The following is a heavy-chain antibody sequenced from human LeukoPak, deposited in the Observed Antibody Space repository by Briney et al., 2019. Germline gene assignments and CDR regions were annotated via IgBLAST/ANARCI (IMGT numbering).Heavy chain of an antibody. CDR1: GFTFSDYS. Sequence: PGGSLRLSCAASGFTFSDYSMHWVRQAPGKGLEWISYISLSSSAIYYADSVEGRFTISRDNGKNSLFLQMNSLRAEDTAVYYCARAGDSSGYYYESEYFQHWGQGTLVTVSS. CDR2: ISLSSSAI. V-gene: IGHV3-48*01. D-gene: IGHD3-22*01. J-gene: IGHJ1*01. CDR3: ARAGDSSGYYYESEYFQH.